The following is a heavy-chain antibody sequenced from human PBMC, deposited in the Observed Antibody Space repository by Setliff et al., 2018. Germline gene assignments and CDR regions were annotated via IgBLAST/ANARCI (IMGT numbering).Heavy chain of an antibody. Sequence: GASVKVSCKVFGYTLGEVSMHWVRQAAGKGLEWLGGFDHEDGEPVYSQKFQGRVTVTEDSSTDTAYMELSSLRSDDTAIYFCARHSGRYYVPGTFDSWGQGTLVTVSS. CDR2: FDHEDGEP. CDR3: ARHSGRYYVPGTFDS. D-gene: IGHD3-22*01. V-gene: IGHV1-24*01. CDR1: GYTLGEVS. J-gene: IGHJ4*02.